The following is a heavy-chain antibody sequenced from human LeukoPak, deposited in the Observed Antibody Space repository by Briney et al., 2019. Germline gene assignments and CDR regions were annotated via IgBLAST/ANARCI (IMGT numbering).Heavy chain of an antibody. J-gene: IGHJ4*02. CDR1: GFTFSSYG. CDR3: ANPEREAAGY. Sequence: GGSLRLSCAASGFTFSSYGMHWVRQAPGKGLEWVAVISYDGSNKYYADSVKGRFTISRDNSKNTLYLQMNSLRAEDTAVYYCANPEREAAGYWGQGTLVTVSS. D-gene: IGHD1-1*01. V-gene: IGHV3-30*18. CDR2: ISYDGSNK.